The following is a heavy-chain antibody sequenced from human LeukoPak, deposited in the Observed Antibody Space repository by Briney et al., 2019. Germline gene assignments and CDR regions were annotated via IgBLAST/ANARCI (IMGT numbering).Heavy chain of an antibody. D-gene: IGHD6-19*01. CDR2: IYHSGGT. Sequence: NPSGTLSLTCTVSGGSISSHVWWNWVRQPPGKGLEWIAEIYHSGGTNYNPSLKSRVTISVDASKNQFSLKLNSVTAADTAVYYCAGNSGWYTDYWGQGTLVTVSS. J-gene: IGHJ4*02. CDR1: GGSISSHVW. V-gene: IGHV4-4*02. CDR3: AGNSGWYTDY.